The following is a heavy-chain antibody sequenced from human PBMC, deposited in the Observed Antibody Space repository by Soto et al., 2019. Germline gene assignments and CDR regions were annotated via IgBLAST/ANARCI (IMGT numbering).Heavy chain of an antibody. CDR2: IYYSGST. J-gene: IGHJ4*02. V-gene: IGHV4-39*01. CDR1: GGSISSSSYY. Sequence: SETLSLTCTVSGGSISSSSYYWGWIRQPPGKGLEWIGSIYYSGSTYYNPSLKSRVTISVDTSKNQFSLKLSSVTAADTAVYYCTRGPSGDKVDYWSTGTLVTVAS. CDR3: TRGPSGDKVDY. D-gene: IGHD7-27*01.